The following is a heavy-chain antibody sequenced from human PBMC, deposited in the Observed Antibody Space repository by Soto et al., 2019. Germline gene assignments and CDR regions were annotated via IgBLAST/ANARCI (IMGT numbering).Heavy chain of an antibody. D-gene: IGHD4-4*01. V-gene: IGHV3-30-3*01. CDR2: ISYDGSNK. CDR1: GFTFSSYA. CDR3: ARDRLQKHLIYYGMDV. J-gene: IGHJ6*02. Sequence: ESGGGVVQPGRSLRLSCAASGFTFSSYAMHWVRQAPGKGLEWVAVISYDGSNKYYADSVKGRFTISRDNSKNTLYLQMNSLRAEDTAVYYCARDRLQKHLIYYGMDVWGQGTTVTVSS.